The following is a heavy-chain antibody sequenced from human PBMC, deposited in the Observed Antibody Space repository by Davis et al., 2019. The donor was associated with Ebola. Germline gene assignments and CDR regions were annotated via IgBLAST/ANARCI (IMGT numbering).Heavy chain of an antibody. CDR2: INHCGST. CDR3: ASEGDYGDYYYGMDV. J-gene: IGHJ6*02. V-gene: IGHV4-34*01. Sequence: GSLRLSCAVYGASFSAYYWRWPRQPTGTRLAWVGEINHCGSTNYNPSLMSRVTISVDTSKNQFSLKLSSVTAADTAVYYCASEGDYGDYYYGMDVWGQGSTVAVA. CDR1: GASFSAYY. D-gene: IGHD4-17*01.